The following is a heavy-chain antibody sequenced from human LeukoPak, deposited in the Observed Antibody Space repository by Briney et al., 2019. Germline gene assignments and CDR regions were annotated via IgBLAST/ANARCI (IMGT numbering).Heavy chain of an antibody. CDR3: ARDRRYYDSSGYYPFRY. Sequence: PGRSLRLSCAASGFTFSSYGMHWVRQAPGKGLEWVAVIWYDGSNKYYADSVKGRFTISRDNSKNTLYLQMDSLRAEDTAVYYCARDRRYYDSSGYYPFRYWGQGTLVTVSS. CDR1: GFTFSSYG. J-gene: IGHJ4*02. CDR2: IWYDGSNK. V-gene: IGHV3-33*01. D-gene: IGHD3-22*01.